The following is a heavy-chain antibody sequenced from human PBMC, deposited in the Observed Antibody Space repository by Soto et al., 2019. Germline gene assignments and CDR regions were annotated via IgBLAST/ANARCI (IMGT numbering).Heavy chain of an antibody. CDR1: GFIFSTYW. J-gene: IGHJ4*02. D-gene: IGHD1-26*01. V-gene: IGHV3-7*01. CDR2: IQQDGSGK. Sequence: EVQLVESGGGLVQPGGSLRLSCAASGFIFSTYWMTWVRQAPGQGLEWVANIQQDGSGKNYVDSVKGRFTISRDNAKNSLYLQMNSLRAEDTAVYYCALGATTGYWGQGTLVTVSS. CDR3: ALGATTGY.